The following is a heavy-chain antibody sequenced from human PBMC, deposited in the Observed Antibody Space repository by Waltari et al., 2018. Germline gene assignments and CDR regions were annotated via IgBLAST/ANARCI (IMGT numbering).Heavy chain of an antibody. CDR1: GYTFINYE. J-gene: IGHJ5*02. V-gene: IGHV1-8*02. Sequence: QVQLVQSGAEVLKPGASVKVSCQASGYTFINYEINWVRQAAGQGLEWMGWLNPNSGATAYAPKFPGRITMTWDTSISPAYMDLSNLISDDTAVLYCARGRDVFANFDYNWFDPWGQGTLVTVSS. CDR2: LNPNSGAT. CDR3: ARGRDVFANFDYNWFDP. D-gene: IGHD2-21*01.